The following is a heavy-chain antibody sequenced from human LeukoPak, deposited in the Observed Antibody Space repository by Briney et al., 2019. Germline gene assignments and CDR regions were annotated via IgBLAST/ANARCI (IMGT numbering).Heavy chain of an antibody. CDR2: IIPIFGTA. CDR3: ARSGIAAAGYFDY. CDR1: VGTFSSYA. J-gene: IGHJ4*02. V-gene: IGHV1-69*13. D-gene: IGHD6-13*01. Sequence: SVKVSCTASVGTFSSYAISWVRQAPGPGLEWMGGIIPIFGTANYAQTFQGRVTITADESTSTAYRELSSLRSEDTAVYYGARSGIAAAGYFDYWGQGTLVTVSS.